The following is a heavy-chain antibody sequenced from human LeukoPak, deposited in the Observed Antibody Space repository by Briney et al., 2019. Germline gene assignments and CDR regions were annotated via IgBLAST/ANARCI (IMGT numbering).Heavy chain of an antibody. D-gene: IGHD3-3*01. CDR2: ISGSGGST. Sequence: GASLRLSCAASGFTFSSYAMGWVRQAPGKGLEWVSAISGSGGSTYYADSVKGRFTISRDNSKNTLYLQMNSLRAEDTAVYYCAKPVRSGEFDYWGQGTLVTVSS. CDR3: AKPVRSGEFDY. J-gene: IGHJ4*02. V-gene: IGHV3-23*01. CDR1: GFTFSSYA.